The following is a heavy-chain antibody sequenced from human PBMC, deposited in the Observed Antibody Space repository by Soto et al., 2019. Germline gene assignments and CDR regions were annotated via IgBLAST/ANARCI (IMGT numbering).Heavy chain of an antibody. CDR3: ARHDCGSSRSCYVGFVDY. CDR1: GGSIMSGDYY. D-gene: IGHD2-15*01. V-gene: IGHV4-39*02. Sequence: QLQLQESGPGLVKPSETLSLTCSVSGGSIMSGDYYWGWIRQSPGKGLEWIASIYYSRSAYYNPSLQSRATICVDASESHFSVRLSPVTAADTVACYCARHDCGSSRSCYVGFVDYWCQGTLVTVST. CDR2: IYYSRSA. J-gene: IGHJ4*02.